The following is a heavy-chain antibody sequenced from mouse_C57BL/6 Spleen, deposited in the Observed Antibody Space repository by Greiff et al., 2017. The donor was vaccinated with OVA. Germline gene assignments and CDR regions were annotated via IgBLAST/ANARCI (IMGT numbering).Heavy chain of an antibody. D-gene: IGHD2-4*01. CDR2: INPSNGGT. J-gene: IGHJ4*01. CDR3: ARSRDYDYDYYAMDY. V-gene: IGHV1-53*01. Sequence: QVQLKQPGTELVKPGASVKLSCKASGYTFTSYWMHWVKQRPGQGLEWIGNINPSNGGTNYNEKFKSKATLTVDKSSSTAYMQRSSLTSEDSAVYYCARSRDYDYDYYAMDYWGQGTSVTVSS. CDR1: GYTFTSYW.